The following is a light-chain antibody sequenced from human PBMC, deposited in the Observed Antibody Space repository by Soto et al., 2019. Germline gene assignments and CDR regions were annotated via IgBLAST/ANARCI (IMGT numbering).Light chain of an antibody. CDR1: QGIGNY. V-gene: IGKV3D-11*01. CDR3: QQRNFWPLT. J-gene: IGKJ3*01. Sequence: EDVLTQSPAILSLSPGERATLSCRASQGIGNYLAWYQQKPGQAPRLLIYDASKRATGIPARFSGSGSDTDFTLTIDSLEPEDSAVYYCQQRNFWPLTFGPGTRVEIK. CDR2: DAS.